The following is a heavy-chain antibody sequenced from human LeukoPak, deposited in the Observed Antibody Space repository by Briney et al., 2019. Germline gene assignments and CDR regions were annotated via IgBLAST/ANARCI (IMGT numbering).Heavy chain of an antibody. D-gene: IGHD6-6*01. V-gene: IGHV4-61*08. Sequence: SETLSLTCTVSGGSISSGGYYWSWIRQHPGKGLEWIGYIYYSGSTNYNPSLKSRVTISVDTSRNQFSLKLSSVTAADTAVYYCARDLYSSSSGFDYWGQGTLVTVSS. CDR1: GGSISSGGYY. CDR3: ARDLYSSSSGFDY. J-gene: IGHJ4*02. CDR2: IYYSGST.